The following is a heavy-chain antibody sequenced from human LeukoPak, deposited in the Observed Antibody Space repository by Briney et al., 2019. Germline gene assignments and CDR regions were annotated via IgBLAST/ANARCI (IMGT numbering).Heavy chain of an antibody. D-gene: IGHD2-15*01. CDR1: GGTFSSYA. J-gene: IGHJ3*02. Sequence: SVKVSCKASGGTFSSYAISWVRQAPGQGLEWMGRIIPILGIANYAQKFQGRVTITADKSTSTAYMELSSLRSEDTTVYYCARETYTPGRWFQMGAFDIWGQGTMVTVSS. V-gene: IGHV1-69*04. CDR2: IIPILGIA. CDR3: ARETYTPGRWFQMGAFDI.